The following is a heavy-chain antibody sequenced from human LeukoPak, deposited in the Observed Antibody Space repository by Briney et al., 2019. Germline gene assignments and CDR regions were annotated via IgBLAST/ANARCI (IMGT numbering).Heavy chain of an antibody. V-gene: IGHV1-18*01. J-gene: IGHJ4*02. CDR2: ISAYNGNT. D-gene: IGHD4-23*01. CDR1: GYTFTSYG. CDR3: ARARQVTMVVTADY. Sequence: GASVKVSCKASGYTFTSYGISWVRQAPGQGLEWMGWISAYNGNTNYAQKLQGRVTMTTDTSTSTAYTELRSLRSDDTAVYYCARARQVTMVVTADYWGQGTLVTVSS.